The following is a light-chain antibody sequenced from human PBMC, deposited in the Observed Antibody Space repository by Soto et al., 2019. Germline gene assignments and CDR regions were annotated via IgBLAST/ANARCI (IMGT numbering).Light chain of an antibody. CDR2: KAS. J-gene: IGKJ1*01. V-gene: IGKV1-5*03. Sequence: DIQMTQSPSTLSSSLGDIVTITFLGIQTISSWLAFYQQKPVKAPKLLIYKASTLKSGVPSMFSGSGSGTEFTLTISSLQPDDFATYYCQHYNNYSEAFGQGTKVDTK. CDR3: QHYNNYSEA. CDR1: QTISSW.